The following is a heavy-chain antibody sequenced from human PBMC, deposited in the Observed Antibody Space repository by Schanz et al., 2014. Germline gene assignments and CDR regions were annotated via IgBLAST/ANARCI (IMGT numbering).Heavy chain of an antibody. Sequence: EVQLLESGGGLVQPGGSLRLSCATSGFSFSSYAINWVRQAPGKGLEWVSGISGSGASTYYADSVKGRFTISRDNSNKTVDLQMNSLRAEDTALYYCARIGGSVFDYWAQGTLVTVSS. J-gene: IGHJ4*02. V-gene: IGHV3-23*01. D-gene: IGHD3-10*01. CDR1: GFSFSSYA. CDR2: ISGSGAST. CDR3: ARIGGSVFDY.